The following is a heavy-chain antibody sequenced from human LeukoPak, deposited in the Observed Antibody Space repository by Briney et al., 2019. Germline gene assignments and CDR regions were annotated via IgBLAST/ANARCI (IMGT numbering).Heavy chain of an antibody. CDR3: ARQCYYDSSGYYCFDP. CDR2: IYTSGNT. V-gene: IGHV4-4*09. J-gene: IGHJ5*02. Sequence: SKTLSLTCTVSGGSISSYYWSWIRQPPGKGLEWIGYIYTSGNTNYTPSLKSRVTISVDTSKNQFSLKLSSVTAADTAVYYCARQCYYDSSGYYCFDPWGQGTLVTVSS. D-gene: IGHD3-22*01. CDR1: GGSISSYY.